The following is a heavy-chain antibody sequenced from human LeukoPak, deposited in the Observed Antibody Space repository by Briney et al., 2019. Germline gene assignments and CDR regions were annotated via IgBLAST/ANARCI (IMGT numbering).Heavy chain of an antibody. CDR3: GRAETYSSDGYDPFFDY. D-gene: IGHD6-19*01. V-gene: IGHV4-38-2*02. Sequence: SETLSLTCTVSGYSISSGYYWGWIRQPPGKGLEWIGSLYHSGNSYYNPSLKSRATISVDTSKNHFSLKLRSVTAADTAVYYCGRAETYSSDGYDPFFDYWGRGPLVTVSS. CDR2: LYHSGNS. J-gene: IGHJ4*02. CDR1: GYSISSGYY.